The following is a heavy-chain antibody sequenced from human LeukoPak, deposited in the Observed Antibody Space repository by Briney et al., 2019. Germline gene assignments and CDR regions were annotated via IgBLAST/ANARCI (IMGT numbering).Heavy chain of an antibody. D-gene: IGHD3-10*01. CDR3: ACHYGAGSSYFDY. CDR1: GFTFSSYS. J-gene: IGHJ4*02. V-gene: IGHV3-48*01. Sequence: GGSLRLSCAASGFTFSSYSMNWVRQAPGKGLEWVSYISSSSSTIYYADSVKGRFTISRDNAKNSLYLQMNSLRAEDTAVYYCACHYGAGSSYFDYWGQGTLVTVSS. CDR2: ISSSSSTI.